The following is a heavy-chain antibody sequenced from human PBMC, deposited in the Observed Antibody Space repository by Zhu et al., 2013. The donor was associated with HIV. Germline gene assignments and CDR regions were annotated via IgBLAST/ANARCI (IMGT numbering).Heavy chain of an antibody. CDR3: TRGYGGTFDDY. V-gene: IGHV1-18*01. J-gene: IGHJ4*02. CDR1: GFTFTGYS. D-gene: IGHD4-17*01. Sequence: QVQLVQSGAEVKKPGASVRVSCRTSGFTFTGYSFSWVRQAPGQGLEWLGWIIAYTGNTNHAQKVQDRVTLTADTSTSTVYMELRSLRSDDTAMYYCTRGYGGTFDDYWGQGTLVIVSS. CDR2: IIAYTGNT.